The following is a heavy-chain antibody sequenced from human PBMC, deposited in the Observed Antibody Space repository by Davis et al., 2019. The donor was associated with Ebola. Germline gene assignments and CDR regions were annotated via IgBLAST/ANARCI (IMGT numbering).Heavy chain of an antibody. CDR3: ARDTSFVGYFDD. Sequence: SETLSLTCTVSGDSISGSEWWSWVRQPPGKGLEWIGEIYHSGSTTYNPSLKSRVTISVDKSKNQFSPKLNSVTAADTAVYYCARDTSFVGYFDDWGQGTLVTVSS. CDR2: IYHSGST. J-gene: IGHJ4*02. V-gene: IGHV4-4*02. D-gene: IGHD2-2*01. CDR1: GDSISGSEW.